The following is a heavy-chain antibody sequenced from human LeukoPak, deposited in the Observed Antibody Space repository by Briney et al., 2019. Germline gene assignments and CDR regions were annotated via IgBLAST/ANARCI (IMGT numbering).Heavy chain of an antibody. J-gene: IGHJ2*01. CDR1: GGSFSGYY. CDR3: ARFLGGRSGHHWYFDL. V-gene: IGHV4-34*01. Sequence: ASETLSLTCAVYGGSFSGYYWSWIRQPPGKGLEWIGEINHSGSTNYNPSLKSRVTISVDTSKNQFSLRLSSVTAADTALYYCARFLGGRSGHHWYFDLGARAPLFIVSS. D-gene: IGHD3-16*01. CDR2: INHSGST.